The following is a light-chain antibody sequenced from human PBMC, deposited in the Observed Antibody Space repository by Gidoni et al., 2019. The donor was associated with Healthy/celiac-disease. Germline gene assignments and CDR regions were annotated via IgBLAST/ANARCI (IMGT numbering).Light chain of an antibody. CDR3: QQYNNWSYT. CDR1: QSVSST. CDR2: GAS. Sequence: EIVMTPSPATLSVSPGERATLSCRASQSVSSTLAWYQQKPGQAPRLLIYGASTRATGIPASFSGRGSGTEFTLTISSLQSEDFAVYYCQQYNNWSYTFGQGTKLEIK. V-gene: IGKV3-15*01. J-gene: IGKJ2*01.